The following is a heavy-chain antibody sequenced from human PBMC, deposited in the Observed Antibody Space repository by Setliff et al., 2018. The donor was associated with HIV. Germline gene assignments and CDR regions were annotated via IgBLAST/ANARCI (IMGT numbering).Heavy chain of an antibody. CDR2: IYHSGNT. J-gene: IGHJ6*02. D-gene: IGHD3-9*01. CDR1: GYSINSGYY. CDR3: ARDPGYFDRLRSYRHYYGMDV. V-gene: IGHV4-38-2*02. Sequence: PSETLSLTCAVSGYSINSGYYWGWIRQPPGKGLEWIGNIYHSGNTYYNPSLKSRVTISVDTSKTQFSLKLSSVTAADTAVYFCARDPGYFDRLRSYRHYYGMDVWGQGTTVTVSS.